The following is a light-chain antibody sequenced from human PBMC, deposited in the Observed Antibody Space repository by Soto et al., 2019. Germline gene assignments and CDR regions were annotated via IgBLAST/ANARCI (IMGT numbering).Light chain of an antibody. CDR2: EVT. CDR3: SSYTSTSRYV. V-gene: IGLV2-18*02. Sequence: QSALTQPPSVSGSPGQSVTISCTGTSSDVGKYDRVSWYQQPQGTAPKLIIYEVTNRPSGVPARFSGSKSGNTASLTISGLQAEDEADYYCSSYTSTSRYVFGAGTKLTVL. J-gene: IGLJ1*01. CDR1: SSDVGKYDR.